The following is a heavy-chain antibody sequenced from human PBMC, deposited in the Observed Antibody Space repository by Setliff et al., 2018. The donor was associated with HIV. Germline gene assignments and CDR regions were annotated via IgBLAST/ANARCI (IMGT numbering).Heavy chain of an antibody. D-gene: IGHD6-19*01. Sequence: ASVKVSCKASGYIFTSYLISWVRQAPGHGLEWMGWISASNGDTNYAQKFQGRVTMTTDTSTTTAYMEPKSLRSDDTAVYYCARMGSGWFIGLDPWGQGSLVTVSS. V-gene: IGHV1-18*01. CDR3: ARMGSGWFIGLDP. CDR2: ISASNGDT. J-gene: IGHJ5*02. CDR1: GYIFTSYL.